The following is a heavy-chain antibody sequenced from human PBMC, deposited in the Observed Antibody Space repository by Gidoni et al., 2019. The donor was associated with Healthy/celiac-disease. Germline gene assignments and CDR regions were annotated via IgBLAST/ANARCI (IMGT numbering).Heavy chain of an antibody. CDR1: GFTFSSYA. Sequence: EVQLLESGGGLVQPGGSLRLSCAASGFTFSSYAMSWVRQAPWKGLEWVSAISGSGGSTHYADSVKGRFTISRDNSKNTLYLQMNSLRAEDTAVYYCAKVGGGYDYPSFYFDYWGQGTLVTVSS. D-gene: IGHD5-12*01. V-gene: IGHV3-23*01. CDR2: ISGSGGST. J-gene: IGHJ4*02. CDR3: AKVGGGYDYPSFYFDY.